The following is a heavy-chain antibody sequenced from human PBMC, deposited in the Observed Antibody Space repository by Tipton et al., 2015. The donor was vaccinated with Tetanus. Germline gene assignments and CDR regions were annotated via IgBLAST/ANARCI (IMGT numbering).Heavy chain of an antibody. Sequence: TLSLTCTVSGGSISSYYWSWIRQPPGKGLEWIGYIYYSGSTNYNPSLKSRVTISVDTSKNQFSLKLSSVTAADTAVYYCARDRYYDSSGYYYGAFDIWGQGTMVTVPS. CDR3: ARDRYYDSSGYYYGAFDI. CDR2: IYYSGST. D-gene: IGHD3-22*01. V-gene: IGHV4-59*01. J-gene: IGHJ3*02. CDR1: GGSISSYY.